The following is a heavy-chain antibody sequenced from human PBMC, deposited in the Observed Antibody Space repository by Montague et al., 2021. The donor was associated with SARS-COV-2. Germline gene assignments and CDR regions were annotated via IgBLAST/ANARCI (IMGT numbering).Heavy chain of an antibody. J-gene: IGHJ4*02. CDR3: SRGGGMIRGVVDF. CDR2: ISRSGDST. V-gene: IGHV3-20*04. D-gene: IGHD3-10*01. Sequence: SLRLSCAASGFTFDDYGMTWVRQVPGKGLEWVSGISRSGDSTAYGDSVKGRFTVSRDNAKNSLYLQMNSLRVEDTAFYYCSRGGGMIRGVVDFWGQGILVSVSS. CDR1: GFTFDDYG.